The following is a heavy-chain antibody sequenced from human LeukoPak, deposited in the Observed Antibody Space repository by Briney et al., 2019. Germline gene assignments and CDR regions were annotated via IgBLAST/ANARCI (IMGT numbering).Heavy chain of an antibody. J-gene: IGHJ4*02. CDR3: ARDERDDGNIVVVPAAMGPGDY. CDR1: GFTFSSYW. CDR2: IKQDGSEK. Sequence: GGSLRLSCAASGFTFSSYWMSWVRQAPGKGLEWVANIKQDGSEKYYVDSVKGRFTISRDNAKNSLYLQMNSLRAEDTAVYYCARDERDDGNIVVVPAAMGPGDYWGQGTLVTVSS. D-gene: IGHD2-2*01. V-gene: IGHV3-7*01.